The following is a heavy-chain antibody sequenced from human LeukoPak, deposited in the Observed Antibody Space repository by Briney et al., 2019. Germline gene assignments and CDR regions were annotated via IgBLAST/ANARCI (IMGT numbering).Heavy chain of an antibody. CDR3: ARSPYYYDSSGYDDAFDI. Sequence: ASETLSLTCTVSGGSISSSSYYWGWIRQPPGKGLEWIGSIYYSGSTYYNPSLKSRVTISVDTSKNQFSLKLSSVTAADTAVYYCARSPYYYDSSGYDDAFDIWGQGTMVTVSS. D-gene: IGHD3-22*01. CDR1: GGSISSSSYY. V-gene: IGHV4-39*01. J-gene: IGHJ3*02. CDR2: IYYSGST.